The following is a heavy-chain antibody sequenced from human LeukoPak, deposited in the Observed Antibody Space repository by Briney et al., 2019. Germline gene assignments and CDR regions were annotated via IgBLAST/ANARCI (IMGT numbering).Heavy chain of an antibody. Sequence: GGSLRLSCAVSGFTVSSNYMSWVRQSPGKGLEWVSIIYSGGSTYYADSVKGRFTISRDNSKNTLYLQMNSLRAEDTAVYYCARNFLDFWSGYSNWFDPWGQGTLVTVSS. J-gene: IGHJ5*02. V-gene: IGHV3-66*01. CDR2: IYSGGST. D-gene: IGHD3-3*01. CDR3: ARNFLDFWSGYSNWFDP. CDR1: GFTVSSNY.